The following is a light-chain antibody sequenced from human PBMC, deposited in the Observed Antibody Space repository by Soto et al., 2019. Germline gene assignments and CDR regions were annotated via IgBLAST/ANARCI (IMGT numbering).Light chain of an antibody. V-gene: IGKV1-9*01. CDR3: LQDINYPWT. Sequence: DIQLTQSPSFLSASVGDRATITCRASQGINRFLAWYQQKPGKAPKVLIYGASNLQSGVPPRFSGSGSGTDFTLAISSLQPEDSATYYCLQDINYPWTFGQGTKGDIK. CDR2: GAS. CDR1: QGINRF. J-gene: IGKJ1*01.